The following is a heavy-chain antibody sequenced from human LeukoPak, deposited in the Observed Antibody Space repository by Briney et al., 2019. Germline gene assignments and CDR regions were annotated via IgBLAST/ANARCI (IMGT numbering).Heavy chain of an antibody. CDR3: ARGPDVLRFSPIDY. Sequence: GGSLRLSCAAAGFTFSDYYMSWIRQAPGKGLEWVSYISSSGSTIYYADSVKGRFTISRDNAKNSLYLQMNSLRAEDTAVYYCARGPDVLRFSPIDYWGQGTLVTVSS. V-gene: IGHV3-11*04. D-gene: IGHD3-3*01. CDR2: ISSSGSTI. J-gene: IGHJ4*02. CDR1: GFTFSDYY.